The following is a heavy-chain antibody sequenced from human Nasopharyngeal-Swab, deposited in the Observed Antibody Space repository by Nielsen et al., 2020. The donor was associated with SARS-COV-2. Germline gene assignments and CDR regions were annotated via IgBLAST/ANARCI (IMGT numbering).Heavy chain of an antibody. D-gene: IGHD3-22*01. V-gene: IGHV3-21*04. CDR2: ISSSSSYI. J-gene: IGHJ4*02. CDR3: ARGLNYYDRSGYYNY. Sequence: VRQAPGKGLEWVSSISSSSSYIYYADSVKGRFTISRDNAKNSLYLQMNSLRAEDTAVYYCARGLNYYDRSGYYNYWGQGTLVTVSS.